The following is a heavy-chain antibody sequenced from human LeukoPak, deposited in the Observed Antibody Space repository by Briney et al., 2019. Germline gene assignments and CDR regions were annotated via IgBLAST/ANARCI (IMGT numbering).Heavy chain of an antibody. J-gene: IGHJ4*02. CDR3: ASTASGLGELDY. Sequence: WVRQPPGKGLEWIGSIYSSGSTYYNPSLKSRVTISVDTSKNQFSLKLSSVTAADTAVYYCASTASGLGELDYWGQGTLVTVSS. D-gene: IGHD6-19*01. CDR2: IYSSGST. V-gene: IGHV4-39*01.